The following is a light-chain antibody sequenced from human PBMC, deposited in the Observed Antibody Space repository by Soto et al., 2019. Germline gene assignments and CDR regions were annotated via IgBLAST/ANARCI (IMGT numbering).Light chain of an antibody. CDR3: QQDYNYPLT. CDR2: AAS. J-gene: IGKJ4*01. V-gene: IGKV1-6*01. CDR1: QGIRND. Sequence: AIQMTQSPSSLSASVGDRVTITCRASQGIRNDLGWYQQKPGKAPKLLIFAASSLQSGVPSRFSGSGSGTDFTLTISSLQPEDFATYYCQQDYNYPLTFGGGTEVEIK.